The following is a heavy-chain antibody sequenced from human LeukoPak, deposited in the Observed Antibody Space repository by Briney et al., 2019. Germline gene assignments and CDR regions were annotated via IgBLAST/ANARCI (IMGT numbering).Heavy chain of an antibody. CDR3: AREASDAFDI. V-gene: IGHV3-33*01. J-gene: IGHJ3*02. Sequence: PGGSLRLSCAASGFIFSNYGMHWVRQAPGKRLEWVAVIWNDGSETFHADSVKGRFRIARDNSKNTLYLQMNSLRAEDTAVYYCAREASDAFDIWGQGTMVTVSS. CDR2: IWNDGSET. CDR1: GFIFSNYG.